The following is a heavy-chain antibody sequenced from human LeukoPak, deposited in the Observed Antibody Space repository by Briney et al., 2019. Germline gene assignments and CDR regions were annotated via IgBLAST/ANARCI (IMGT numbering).Heavy chain of an antibody. CDR1: GFTVSSNY. J-gene: IGHJ4*02. CDR3: ARGGSGSYIYHFDY. Sequence: GRSLRLSCAASGFTVSSNYMSWVRQAPGKGLEWVSVIYSGGSTYYADSVKGRFTISRDNSRNTLYLQMNSLRAEDTAVYYCARGGSGSYIYHFDYWGQGTLVTVSS. V-gene: IGHV3-66*02. D-gene: IGHD3-10*01. CDR2: IYSGGST.